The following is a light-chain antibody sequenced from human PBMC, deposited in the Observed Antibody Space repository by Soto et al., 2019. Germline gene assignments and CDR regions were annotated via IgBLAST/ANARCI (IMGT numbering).Light chain of an antibody. CDR1: DSNIGSNS. CDR3: AAWDASLSAGV. V-gene: IGLV1-47*02. Sequence: QSVLTHPPSASGTAGQVVTISCSGGDSNIGSNSVYWYQHLPRMAPKLLIYYNNQRPSGVPDRFSGSRSGTSASLAIVGLRSEDEAVYYCAAWDASLSAGVFGNGTKLTVL. CDR2: YNN. J-gene: IGLJ1*01.